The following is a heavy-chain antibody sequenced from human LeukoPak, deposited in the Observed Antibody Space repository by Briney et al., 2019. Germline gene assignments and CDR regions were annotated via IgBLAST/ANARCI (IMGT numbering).Heavy chain of an antibody. CDR3: AKDLIVVVDMDAFDI. V-gene: IGHV3-23*01. CDR1: GFTFSSDA. Sequence: GGSLRLSCAASGFTFSSDAMSWVRQAPGKGLEWVSAISGSGGSTYYADSVKGRFTISRDNSKNTLYLKMNSLRAEDTAVYYCAKDLIVVVDMDAFDIWGQGTMVTVSS. J-gene: IGHJ3*02. D-gene: IGHD3-22*01. CDR2: ISGSGGST.